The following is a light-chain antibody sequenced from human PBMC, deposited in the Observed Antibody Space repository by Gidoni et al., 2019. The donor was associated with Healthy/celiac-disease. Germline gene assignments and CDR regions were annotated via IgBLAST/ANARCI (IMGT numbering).Light chain of an antibody. CDR1: SSDVGGYNY. J-gene: IGLJ2*01. Sequence: LTQPASVSGSPGQSITISCTGTSSDVGGYNYVSWYQQHPGKAPKLMIYDVSNRPSGVSNRFSGSKPGNTASLTISGLQAEDEADYYCSSYTSSSTLVFGGGTKLTVL. V-gene: IGLV2-14*01. CDR3: SSYTSSSTLV. CDR2: DVS.